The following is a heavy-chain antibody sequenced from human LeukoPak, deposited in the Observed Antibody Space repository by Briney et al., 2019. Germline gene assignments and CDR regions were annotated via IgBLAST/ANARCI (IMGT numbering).Heavy chain of an antibody. D-gene: IGHD3-22*01. CDR3: AAADYYDSSGYYPYAFHI. J-gene: IGHJ3*02. CDR1: GFTFTRSA. V-gene: IGHV1-58*02. CDR2: IVVGSGNT. Sequence: ASVKVSCKASGFTFTRSAMQWVRQARGRRLEWIGWIVVGSGNTNYAQKFQERVTITRDMSTSTAYMELSSLRSEDTAVYFCAAADYYDSSGYYPYAFHIWGQGTMVTVSS.